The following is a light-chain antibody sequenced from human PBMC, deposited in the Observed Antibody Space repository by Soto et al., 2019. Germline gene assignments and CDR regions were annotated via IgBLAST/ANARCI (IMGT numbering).Light chain of an antibody. CDR3: SSYTTSSTRV. Sequence: ALTQPASVSGSPGQSITISCTGTSSDVGGYNYVSWYQQHPGKAPKLMIYEVSNRPSGVSNRFSGSKSGNTASLTISGLQAEDEADYYCSSYTTSSTRVFGGGTKLTVL. J-gene: IGLJ2*01. CDR1: SSDVGGYNY. V-gene: IGLV2-14*01. CDR2: EVS.